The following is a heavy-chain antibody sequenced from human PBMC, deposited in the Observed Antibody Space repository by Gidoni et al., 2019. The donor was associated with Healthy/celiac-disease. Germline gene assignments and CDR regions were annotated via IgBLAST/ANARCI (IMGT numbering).Heavy chain of an antibody. Sequence: QVQLQQWGAGLLKPSETLSLTCAVYGGSFSGYYWSWIRQPPGKGLEWIGEINPSGSTNSNPSLKSRVTISVDTSKNQFSLKLSSVTAAATAVYYCARPEGATDSFNYWGQGTLVTVSS. CDR1: GGSFSGYY. D-gene: IGHD1-26*01. CDR2: INPSGST. J-gene: IGHJ4*02. CDR3: ARPEGATDSFNY. V-gene: IGHV4-34*01.